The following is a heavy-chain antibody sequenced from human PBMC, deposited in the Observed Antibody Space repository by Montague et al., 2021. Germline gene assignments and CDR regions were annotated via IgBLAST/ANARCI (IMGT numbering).Heavy chain of an antibody. CDR2: ITDIGPGT. CDR1: GFSFTSYA. V-gene: IGHV3-23*01. J-gene: IGHJ6*02. CDR3: AKASKKLRNYYYTMDV. Sequence: SLRLSCAASGFSFTSYAVNWVRQAPGEGLEWVSSITDIGPGTYYADSVKGRFTISRDNSKNTLYLQMNSLRVDDTAVYCCAKASKKLRNYYYTMDVWGQGTTVTVSS.